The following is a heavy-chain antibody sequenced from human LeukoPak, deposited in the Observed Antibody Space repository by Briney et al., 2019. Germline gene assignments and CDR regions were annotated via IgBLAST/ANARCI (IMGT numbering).Heavy chain of an antibody. D-gene: IGHD2-2*01. V-gene: IGHV3-7*01. Sequence: ETLSLTCTVSGGSISTYYWSWVRQAPGKGLEWVANIKQDGSEKHYVDSVKGRFTISRDNAKNSLYLQMNSLRAEDTAVYYCARDPSTMPFDYWGQGTLVTVSS. CDR3: ARDPSTMPFDY. J-gene: IGHJ4*02. CDR1: GGSISTYY. CDR2: IKQDGSEK.